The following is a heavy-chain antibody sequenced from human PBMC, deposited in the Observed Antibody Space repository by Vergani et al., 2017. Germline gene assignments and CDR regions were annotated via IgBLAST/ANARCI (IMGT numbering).Heavy chain of an antibody. D-gene: IGHD3-22*01. CDR1: GGSISSHY. J-gene: IGHJ4*02. CDR3: ARVGPYYYDSSGYYETYYFDY. Sequence: QVQLQESGPGLVKPSETLSLTCTVSGGSISSHYWSWIRQPPGKGLEWIGYIYYSGSTNYNPSLKSRVTISVDTSKNQFSLKLSSVTAAYTAVYYCARVGPYYYDSSGYYETYYFDYWGQGTLVTVSS. CDR2: IYYSGST. V-gene: IGHV4-59*11.